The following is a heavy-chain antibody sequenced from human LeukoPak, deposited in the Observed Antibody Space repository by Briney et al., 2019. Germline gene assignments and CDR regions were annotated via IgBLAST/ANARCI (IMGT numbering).Heavy chain of an antibody. CDR3: ARSSGYYYYYMDV. CDR2: IYYSGST. CDR1: GGSISSSSYY. J-gene: IGHJ6*03. D-gene: IGHD6-25*01. V-gene: IGHV4-39*07. Sequence: PSETLSLTCTVSGGSISSSSYYWGWIRQPPGKGLEWIGSIYYSGSTYYNPSLKSRVTISVDTSKNQFSLKLSSVTAADTAVYYCARSSGYYYYYMDVWGKGTTVTISS.